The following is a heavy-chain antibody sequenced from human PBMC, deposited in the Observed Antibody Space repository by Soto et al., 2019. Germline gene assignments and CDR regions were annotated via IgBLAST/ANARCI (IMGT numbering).Heavy chain of an antibody. Sequence: SVKVSCKASGYIFTGYHIHWVRQAPGRGLEWMGWINPNSGDTEYAQNFQGRVTMTRDTSFNLVYMEMSGLMSDDTAVYYCARDARGTRGFDEMDIWGRGTTVTVSS. D-gene: IGHD3-9*01. CDR2: INPNSGDT. J-gene: IGHJ6*02. CDR3: ARDARGTRGFDEMDI. CDR1: GYIFTGYH. V-gene: IGHV1-2*02.